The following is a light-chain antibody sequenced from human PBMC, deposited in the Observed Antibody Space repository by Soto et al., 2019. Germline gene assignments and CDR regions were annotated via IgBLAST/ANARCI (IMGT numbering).Light chain of an antibody. Sequence: EIVLTQSPGTLSLSPGERATLSCRASQSISSSYLAWYQQKPGQAPRLLVYGASSRATAIPDRFSGSGSGTDFTLTISRLEPEDFALYYCQQYGSSRFTFGPGTKVDIK. V-gene: IGKV3-20*01. J-gene: IGKJ3*01. CDR3: QQYGSSRFT. CDR2: GAS. CDR1: QSISSSY.